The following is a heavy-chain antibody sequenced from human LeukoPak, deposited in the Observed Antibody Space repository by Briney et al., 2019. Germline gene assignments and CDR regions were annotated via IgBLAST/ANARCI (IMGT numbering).Heavy chain of an antibody. CDR1: GFTFTSYA. Sequence: PGGSLRLSCAASGFTFTSYAMHWVRQAPGKGLEWVSYITISGTTIYYADSVKGRFAISRDNAKNSLYLQMNSLRAEDTAVYYCARATSFDYWGQGTLVTVSS. J-gene: IGHJ4*02. CDR2: ITISGTTI. V-gene: IGHV3-48*03. CDR3: ARATSFDY.